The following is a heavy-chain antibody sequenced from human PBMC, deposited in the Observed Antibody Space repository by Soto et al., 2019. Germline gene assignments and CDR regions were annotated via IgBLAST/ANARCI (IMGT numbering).Heavy chain of an antibody. CDR3: ARMGGTVTPSAVVYFDY. V-gene: IGHV4-31*03. CDR1: GGSISSGGYY. J-gene: IGHJ4*02. D-gene: IGHD4-17*01. Sequence: VQLQESGPGLVKPSQTLSLTCTVSGGSISSGGYYWSWIRQHPGKGLEWIGYIYYSGSTYYNPSLKSRVTISVDTSKNQFSLKLSSVTAADTAVYYCARMGGTVTPSAVVYFDYWGQGTLVTVSS. CDR2: IYYSGST.